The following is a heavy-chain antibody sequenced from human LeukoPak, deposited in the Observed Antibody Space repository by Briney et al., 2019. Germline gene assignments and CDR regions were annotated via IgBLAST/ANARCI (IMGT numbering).Heavy chain of an antibody. D-gene: IGHD2/OR15-2a*01. CDR2: IRYDGSNK. CDR1: GFTFSSYG. Sequence: GGSLRLSCAASGFTFSSYGMHWVRQAPGKGLEWVAFIRYDGSNKYYADSVKGRFTISRDNSKNTLYLQMNSLRAEDTAVYYCAKDPFNSLPVDYWGQGTLVTVSS. V-gene: IGHV3-30*02. CDR3: AKDPFNSLPVDY. J-gene: IGHJ4*02.